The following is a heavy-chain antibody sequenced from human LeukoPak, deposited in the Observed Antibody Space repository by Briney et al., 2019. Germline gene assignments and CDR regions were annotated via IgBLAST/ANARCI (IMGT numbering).Heavy chain of an antibody. V-gene: IGHV1-46*03. D-gene: IGHD3-22*01. CDR1: GYTFTSYY. J-gene: IGHJ4*02. Sequence: GASVKVSCKASGYTFTSYYMHWVRQAPGQGLEWMGIINPSGGSTSYAQKFQGRVTMTRDTSTSTVYMELSSLRSEDTAVYYCATAAHLVTYYYDSKEDYWGQGTLVTVSS. CDR2: INPSGGST. CDR3: ATAAHLVTYYYDSKEDY.